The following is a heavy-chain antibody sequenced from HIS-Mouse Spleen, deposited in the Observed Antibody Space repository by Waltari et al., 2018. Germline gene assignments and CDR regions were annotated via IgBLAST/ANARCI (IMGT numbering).Heavy chain of an antibody. J-gene: IGHJ4*02. CDR1: GFTFRDYY. V-gene: IGHV3-11*01. D-gene: IGHD5-18*01. Sequence: QVQLVESGGGLVKPGGSLRRSCAAPGFTFRDYYMSWIRQAPGKGREWFSYISSSGSTIYYADSVKGRFTISRDNAKNSLYLQMNSLRAEDTAVYYCARDSRYSYGYRYWGQGTLVTVSS. CDR2: ISSSGSTI. CDR3: ARDSRYSYGYRY.